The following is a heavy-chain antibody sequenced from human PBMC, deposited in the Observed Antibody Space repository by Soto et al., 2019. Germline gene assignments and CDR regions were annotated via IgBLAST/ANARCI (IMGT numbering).Heavy chain of an antibody. CDR3: ARARNRYFDY. CDR2: VFRSGSV. CDR1: GGSMTTGSYF. D-gene: IGHD1-1*01. J-gene: IGHJ4*02. V-gene: IGHV4-61*01. Sequence: PSETLSLTCNVSGGSMTTGSYFWSWIRQPPGKGLEWIRYVFRSGSVNYSPSFKSRVTISIDTSKNQFSLMLKSVTAADTAVYFCARARNRYFDYWGQGALVTVPQ.